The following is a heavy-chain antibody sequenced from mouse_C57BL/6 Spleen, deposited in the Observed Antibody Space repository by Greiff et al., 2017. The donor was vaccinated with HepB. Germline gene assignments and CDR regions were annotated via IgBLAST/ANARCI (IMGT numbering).Heavy chain of an antibody. Sequence: QVQLQQPGAELVRPGSSVKLSCKASGYTFTSYWMHWVKQRPIQGLEWIGNIDPSDSETHYNQKFKDKATLTVDKSSSTAYMQLSSLTSEDSAVDYCAIETHFKGYFDYWGQGTTLTVSA. CDR1: GYTFTSYW. J-gene: IGHJ2*01. CDR3: AIETHFKGYFDY. V-gene: IGHV1-52*01. CDR2: IDPSDSET.